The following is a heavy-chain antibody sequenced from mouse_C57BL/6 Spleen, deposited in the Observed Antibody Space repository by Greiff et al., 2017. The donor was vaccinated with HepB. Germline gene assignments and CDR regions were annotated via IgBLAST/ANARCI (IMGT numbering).Heavy chain of an antibody. CDR1: GYTFTDHT. Sequence: QVQLQQSDAELVKPGASVKISCKVSGYTFTDHTIHWMKQRPEQGLDWIGYIYPRDGSTKYNEKFKGKATLTADKSSSTAYMQLNSLTSEDAAVYFCASDYRNYPWYFDVWGTGTTVTISS. CDR3: ASDYRNYPWYFDV. J-gene: IGHJ1*03. D-gene: IGHD2-5*01. CDR2: IYPRDGST. V-gene: IGHV1-78*01.